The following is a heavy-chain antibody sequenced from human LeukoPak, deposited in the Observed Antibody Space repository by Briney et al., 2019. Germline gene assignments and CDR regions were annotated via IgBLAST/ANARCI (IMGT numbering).Heavy chain of an antibody. CDR2: IYYSGST. V-gene: IGHV4-39*07. CDR1: GGSISSSSYY. J-gene: IGHJ4*02. Sequence: SETLSLTCTVSGGSISSSSYYWGWIRQPPGKGLEWIGSIYYSGSTYYNPSLKSRVTISVDTSKNQFSLKLSSVTAADTAVYYCASNPDYLFTFHYWGQGTLVTVSS. CDR3: ASNPDYLFTFHY. D-gene: IGHD5-12*01.